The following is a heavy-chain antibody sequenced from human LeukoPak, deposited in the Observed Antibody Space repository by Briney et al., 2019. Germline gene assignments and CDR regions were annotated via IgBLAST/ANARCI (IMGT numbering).Heavy chain of an antibody. V-gene: IGHV4-39*07. CDR3: ARDEANFYPTVGWFDP. CDR1: GGSISSTSYY. Sequence: PSETLSLTCVVSGGSISSTSYYWGWIRQPPGKGLEWIGSIYYSGSTYYNPSLKSRVTISVDTSKNQFSLKLSSVTAADTAVYYCARDEANFYPTVGWFDPWGQGTLVTVSS. D-gene: IGHD2/OR15-2a*01. J-gene: IGHJ5*02. CDR2: IYYSGST.